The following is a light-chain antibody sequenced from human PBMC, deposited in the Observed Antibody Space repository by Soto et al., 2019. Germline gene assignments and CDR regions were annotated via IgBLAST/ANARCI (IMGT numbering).Light chain of an antibody. CDR3: QQNGSFPWT. V-gene: IGKV3-20*01. CDR1: LSVSRSS. Sequence: DIGLTPSPGTLSLSPGERATLSCRASLSVSRSSLAWYQQRPGQAPRLLIYGASSRATGIPDRFSGSGSGTDFTLTISRLEPEDFAVYYCQQNGSFPWTFGQGTKVDIK. J-gene: IGKJ1*01. CDR2: GAS.